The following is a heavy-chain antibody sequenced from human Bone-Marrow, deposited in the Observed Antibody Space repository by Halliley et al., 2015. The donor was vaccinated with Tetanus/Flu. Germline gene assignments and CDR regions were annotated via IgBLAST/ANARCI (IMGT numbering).Heavy chain of an antibody. D-gene: IGHD6-19*01. J-gene: IGHJ4*02. CDR3: TREVSVSAWLFDF. V-gene: IGHV6-1*01. CDR2: TYFRSKWSN. Sequence: LGKTYFRSKWSNDYEVAVKSRILISPDTSKNQFSLHLSSVTPEDTAVYYCTREVSVSAWLFDFWGQGTLVTVSS.